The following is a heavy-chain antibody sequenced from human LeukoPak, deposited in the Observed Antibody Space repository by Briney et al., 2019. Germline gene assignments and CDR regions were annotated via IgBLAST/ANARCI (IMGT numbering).Heavy chain of an antibody. CDR3: ARGPTIRYSSSWCPLDV. J-gene: IGHJ6*02. Sequence: GGSLRLSCAASGFTASSNYMSWVRQAPGKGLEWVSVIYSGGTTKYVDSVKGRFTISRDNSKNTVYLQMNSLRAEDTAVYYCARGPTIRYSSSWCPLDVWGQGTTVTVSS. V-gene: IGHV3-53*01. D-gene: IGHD6-13*01. CDR1: GFTASSNY. CDR2: IYSGGTT.